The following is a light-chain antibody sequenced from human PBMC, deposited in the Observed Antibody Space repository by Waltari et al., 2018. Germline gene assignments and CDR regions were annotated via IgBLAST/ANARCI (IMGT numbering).Light chain of an antibody. J-gene: IGKJ1*01. CDR2: GAS. CDR1: QSVRSTP. Sequence: DIVLTQSPGTLSLSPGESATLSCRPRQSVRSTPLVWYQPNPGQAPRLLIYGASSRATGIPDRFSGSGSETDLTITISRLEPEEFAVYYCQQDVTSRWTFGQGTKVEIK. CDR3: QQDVTSRWT. V-gene: IGKV3-20*01.